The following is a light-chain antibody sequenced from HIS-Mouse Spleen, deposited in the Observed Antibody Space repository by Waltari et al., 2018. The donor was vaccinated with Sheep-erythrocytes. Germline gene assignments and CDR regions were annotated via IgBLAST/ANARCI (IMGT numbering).Light chain of an antibody. CDR1: QRLVHSDGKTY. CDR2: KVS. CDR3: MQGT. J-gene: IGKJ2*01. Sequence: DVMTHSPLPLPATLRQPASIPCRSSQRLVHSDGKTYLNWFQQRQGQSPRRLIYKVSNRDSGVPDRFSGSGSGTDFTLKISRVEAEDVGVYYCMQGTFGQGTKLEIK. V-gene: IGKV2-30*02.